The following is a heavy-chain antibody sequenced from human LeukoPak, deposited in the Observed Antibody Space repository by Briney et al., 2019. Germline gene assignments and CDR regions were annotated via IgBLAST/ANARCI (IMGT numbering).Heavy chain of an antibody. Sequence: PGGSLRLSCAASGLTFSTYAMRWIRQAPGKGLEWVSSIGGGGTTSYADSVKGRFTISRDLSKITVCLQMNSLRAEDTAVYYCAQDRGARYPFGMDVWGQGTTVTVSS. CDR3: AQDRGARYPFGMDV. V-gene: IGHV3-23*01. D-gene: IGHD2-2*01. CDR2: IGGGGTT. J-gene: IGHJ6*02. CDR1: GLTFSTYA.